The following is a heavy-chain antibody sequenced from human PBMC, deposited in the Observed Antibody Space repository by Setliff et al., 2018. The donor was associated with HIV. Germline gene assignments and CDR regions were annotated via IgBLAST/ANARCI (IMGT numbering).Heavy chain of an antibody. CDR2: ISPDGNRN. Sequence: LRLSCAASGFTFSNFWMHWVRQAPGKGLEWVASISPDGNRNYCVGSVKGRFTASRDNAKSSLYLQMNSLRAEDTAVYYCARVHLRTNAVYGVVSNQFDPWGQGTLVTVSS. CDR3: ARVHLRTNAVYGVVSNQFDP. V-gene: IGHV3-7*03. CDR1: GFTFSNFW. J-gene: IGHJ5*02. D-gene: IGHD2-8*01.